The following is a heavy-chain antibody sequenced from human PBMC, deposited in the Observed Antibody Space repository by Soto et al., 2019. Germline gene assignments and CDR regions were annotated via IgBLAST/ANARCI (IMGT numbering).Heavy chain of an antibody. D-gene: IGHD2-15*01. V-gene: IGHV3-30-3*01. J-gene: IGHJ6*02. Sequence: QVQLVESGGGVVQPGRSPRLSCAASGFTFSSYAMHWVRQAPGKGLEWVAVISYDGSNKYYADSVKGRFTISRDNSKNTLYLQMNSLRAEDTAVYYCAREFLTRDLVVVAATWGIRGMDVWGQGTTVTVSS. CDR1: GFTFSSYA. CDR2: ISYDGSNK. CDR3: AREFLTRDLVVVAATWGIRGMDV.